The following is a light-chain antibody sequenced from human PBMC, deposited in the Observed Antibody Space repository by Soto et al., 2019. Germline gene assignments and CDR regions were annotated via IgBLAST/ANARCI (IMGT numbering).Light chain of an antibody. CDR3: SSYTSSSTLDV. CDR1: SSDVGGYNY. V-gene: IGLV2-14*01. J-gene: IGLJ1*01. CDR2: EVS. Sequence: QSGLTPPASVSGSPGQSITISCTGTSSDVGGYNYVSWYQQHPGKAPKLMIYEVSNRPSGVSNRFSGSKSGNTASLTISGLQAEDEADYYCSSYTSSSTLDVFGTGTKLTVL.